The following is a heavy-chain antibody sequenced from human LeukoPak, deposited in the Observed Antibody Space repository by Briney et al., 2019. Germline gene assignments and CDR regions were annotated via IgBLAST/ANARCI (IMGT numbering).Heavy chain of an antibody. CDR2: IYTSGST. CDR1: GGSISSGSYY. V-gene: IGHV4-61*02. Sequence: PSETLSLTCTVSGGSISSGSYYWSWIRQPAGKGLEWIGRIYTSGSTYYNPSLKSRVTISVDTSKNQFSLKLSSVTAADTAVYYCARDLVLRYFDWFPFGGMDVWGQGTTVTVSS. D-gene: IGHD3-9*01. CDR3: ARDLVLRYFDWFPFGGMDV. J-gene: IGHJ6*02.